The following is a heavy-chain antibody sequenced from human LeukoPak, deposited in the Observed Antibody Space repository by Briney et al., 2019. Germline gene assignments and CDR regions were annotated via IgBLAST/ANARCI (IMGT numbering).Heavy chain of an antibody. CDR2: ISYTGST. CDR3: ARDDYRGVTNFDP. Sequence: PSETLSLACTVSGGSISPYFWSWMRQTPGKGLEWIGYISYTGSTNYNPALKSRVTISVDTSKNQFSLQLTSVTAADTAVYYCARDDYRGVTNFDPWGQGTLVTVSS. D-gene: IGHD3-10*01. J-gene: IGHJ5*02. V-gene: IGHV4-59*01. CDR1: GGSISPYF.